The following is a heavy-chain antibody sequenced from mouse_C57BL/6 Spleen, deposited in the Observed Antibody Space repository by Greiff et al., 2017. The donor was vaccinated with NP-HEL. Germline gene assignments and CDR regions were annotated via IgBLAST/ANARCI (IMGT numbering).Heavy chain of an antibody. Sequence: QVQLQQSGAELARPGASVKMSCKASGYTFTSYTMHWVKQRPGQGLEWIGYINPSSGYTKYNQKFKDKATLTADKSSSTAYMQLSSLTSEDSAVYYCAREGLLRYFDYWGQGTTLTVSS. V-gene: IGHV1-4*01. CDR3: AREGLLRYFDY. CDR2: INPSSGYT. J-gene: IGHJ2*01. D-gene: IGHD1-1*01. CDR1: GYTFTSYT.